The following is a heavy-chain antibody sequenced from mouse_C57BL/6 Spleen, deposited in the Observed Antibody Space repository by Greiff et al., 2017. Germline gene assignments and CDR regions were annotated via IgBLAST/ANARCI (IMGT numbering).Heavy chain of an antibody. CDR3: ARGHYYGTPWFAY. D-gene: IGHD1-1*01. Sequence: QVQLQQPGTELVKPGASVKLSCKASGYTFTSYWMHWVKQRPGQGLEWIGNINTSNGGTNYNEKFKSKATLTVDKSSSTAYMQLSSLTSEDSAVYYCARGHYYGTPWFAYWGQGTLVTVSA. V-gene: IGHV1-53*01. J-gene: IGHJ3*01. CDR2: INTSNGGT. CDR1: GYTFTSYW.